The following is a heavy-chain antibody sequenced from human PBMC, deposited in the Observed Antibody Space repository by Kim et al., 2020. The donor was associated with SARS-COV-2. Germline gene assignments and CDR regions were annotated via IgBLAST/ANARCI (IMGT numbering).Heavy chain of an antibody. Sequence: GESLKISCTGSGYTFSSHWITWVRQMPGKGLEWMGRIDLRDSYTTYSPSFQGHVSISADKSINTAYLQWTSLKASDTAIYYCARGSDYDYWGQGTLVTVS. D-gene: IGHD4-17*01. V-gene: IGHV5-10-1*01. CDR1: GYTFSSHW. J-gene: IGHJ4*02. CDR2: IDLRDSYT. CDR3: ARGSDYDY.